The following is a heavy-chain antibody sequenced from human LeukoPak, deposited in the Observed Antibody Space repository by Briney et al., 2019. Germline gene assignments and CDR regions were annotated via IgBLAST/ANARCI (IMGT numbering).Heavy chain of an antibody. V-gene: IGHV3-23*01. J-gene: IGHJ4*02. CDR3: AKSVGAAGGYFDY. D-gene: IGHD3-16*01. CDR1: GFTFSSYA. Sequence: GGSLRLSCAASGFTFSSYAMSWVRQAPGKGLEWVSAISGSGGSTYYADSVKGRFTISRDDSKNTLYLQMNSLRAEDTAVYYCAKSVGAAGGYFDYWGQGTLVTVSS. CDR2: ISGSGGST.